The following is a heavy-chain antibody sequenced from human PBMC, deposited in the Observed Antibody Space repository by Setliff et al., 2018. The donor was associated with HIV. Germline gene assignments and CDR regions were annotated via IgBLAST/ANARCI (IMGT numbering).Heavy chain of an antibody. Sequence: PSETLSLTCTVSGGSISGHYWSWIRQPPGKGLEWIGTIFYTGNTNYNPSLKSRVTLSGGMSENQLFLRLTSVTAADTAVYYCVRGFCSSTTCYEDYYYMDVWGKGSTVTVSS. CDR2: IFYTGNT. CDR1: GGSISGHY. D-gene: IGHD2-2*01. J-gene: IGHJ6*03. V-gene: IGHV4-59*11. CDR3: VRGFCSSTTCYEDYYYMDV.